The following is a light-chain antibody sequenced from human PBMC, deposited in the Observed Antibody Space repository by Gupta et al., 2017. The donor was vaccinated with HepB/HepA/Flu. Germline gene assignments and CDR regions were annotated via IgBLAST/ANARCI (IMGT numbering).Light chain of an antibody. Sequence: QSVLRQPPSASGTPVQRVTISCSGTSSHIGTSTVEWYQQFPASAHRLLIYRNNQRPAGVSDRFSGSKSGTSASLAISRLQSEDEAIYFCALGEASLHVVFGGGTKLTVL. CDR3: ALGEASLHVV. V-gene: IGLV1-44*01. CDR2: RNN. J-gene: IGLJ2*01. CDR1: SSHIGTST.